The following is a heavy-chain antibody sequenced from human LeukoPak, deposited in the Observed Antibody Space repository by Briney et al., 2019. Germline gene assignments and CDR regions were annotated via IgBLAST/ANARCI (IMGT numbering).Heavy chain of an antibody. Sequence: HPGRSLRLSCAASGFTFSSYGMHWVRQAPGKGLEWVAVIWYDGSNKYYADSVKGRFTISRGNSKNSLYLQMNSLRAEDTAVYYCARDSTKYSGYDDFDYWGQGTLVTVSS. CDR3: ARDSTKYSGYDDFDY. V-gene: IGHV3-33*01. D-gene: IGHD5-12*01. J-gene: IGHJ4*02. CDR1: GFTFSSYG. CDR2: IWYDGSNK.